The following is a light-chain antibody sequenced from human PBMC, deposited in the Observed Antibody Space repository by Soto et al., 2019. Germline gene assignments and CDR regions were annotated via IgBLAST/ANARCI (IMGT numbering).Light chain of an antibody. CDR3: CAYTSTSALYV. V-gene: IGLV2-14*01. CDR2: EVS. Sequence: QSVLTQPASVSGSPGQSITISCTGTSHDIGGYKYVSWYQQHPGKAPKLMIYEVSNRPSGASNRFSGSKSGNTASLTISGLQTEDEADYYCCAYTSTSALYVFGTGTQLTVL. J-gene: IGLJ1*01. CDR1: SHDIGGYKY.